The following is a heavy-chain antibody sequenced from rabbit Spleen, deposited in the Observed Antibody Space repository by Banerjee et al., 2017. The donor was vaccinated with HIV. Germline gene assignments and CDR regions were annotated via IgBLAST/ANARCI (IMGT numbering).Heavy chain of an antibody. CDR2: VYAGSSGSP. Sequence: QEQLEESGGDLVKPEGSLTLTCTASGFSFSSSYWICWVRQAPGKGLEWIACVYAGSSGSPYYASWAKGRFTISKTSSTTVTLQMTSLTAADTAAYFCARDRAERSNMLALSLWGQRTLVTVS. D-gene: IGHD2-1*01. J-gene: IGHJ4*01. CDR3: ARDRAERSNMLALSL. V-gene: IGHV1S45*01. CDR1: GFSFSSSYW.